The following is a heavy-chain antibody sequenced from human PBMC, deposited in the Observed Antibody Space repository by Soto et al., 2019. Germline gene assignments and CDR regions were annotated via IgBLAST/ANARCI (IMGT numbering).Heavy chain of an antibody. V-gene: IGHV4-39*01. Sequence: TSETLSLTCTVSGGSISSSSYYWGWIRQPPGKGLEWIGSIYYSGSTYYNPSLKSRVTISVDTSKNQFSLKLSSVTAADTAVYYCARQQGASYDYIWGSYRYTLDDAFDIWGQGTMVTVSS. CDR1: GGSISSSSYY. CDR2: IYYSGST. CDR3: ARQQGASYDYIWGSYRYTLDDAFDI. J-gene: IGHJ3*02. D-gene: IGHD3-16*02.